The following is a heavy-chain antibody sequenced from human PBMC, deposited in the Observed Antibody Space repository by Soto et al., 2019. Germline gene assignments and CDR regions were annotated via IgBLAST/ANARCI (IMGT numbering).Heavy chain of an antibody. CDR3: AKLDEGGLQYAYYAMDV. V-gene: IGHV3-30*18. CDR2: ISYDGSNK. D-gene: IGHD2-15*01. J-gene: IGHJ6*02. Sequence: PGGSLRLSCVASGFTFSKYGMHWVRQAPGKGLEWVAVISYDGSNKYYADSVKGRFTISRDNSKNTLYLQMTSLRTEDTALYYCAKLDEGGLQYAYYAMDVWGQGTTVTVSS. CDR1: GFTFSKYG.